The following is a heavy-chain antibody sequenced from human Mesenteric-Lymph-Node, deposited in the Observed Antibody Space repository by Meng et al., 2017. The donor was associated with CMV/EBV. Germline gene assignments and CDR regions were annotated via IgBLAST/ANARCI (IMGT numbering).Heavy chain of an antibody. CDR1: GFTLRDFD. CDR2: IGINEGGP. V-gene: IGHV3-64*02. Sequence: GESLKISCAASGFTLRDFDMHWVRQAPGKGLEYVAVIGINEGGPYYADAVRGRFTVATDNSKNTLYLQMGSLRPEDMGVYYCARDIISRDGYKRPTDAFDIWGQGTMVTVSS. D-gene: IGHD5-24*01. J-gene: IGHJ3*02. CDR3: ARDIISRDGYKRPTDAFDI.